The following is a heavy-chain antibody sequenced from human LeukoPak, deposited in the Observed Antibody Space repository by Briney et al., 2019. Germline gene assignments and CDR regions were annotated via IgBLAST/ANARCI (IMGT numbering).Heavy chain of an antibody. CDR2: ISGSSTHT. CDR1: GFTFSDYY. V-gene: IGHV3-11*03. CDR3: ATPGLLGYCSSAICAPPGY. D-gene: IGHD2-2*01. J-gene: IGHJ4*02. Sequence: SGGSLRLSCAASGFTFSDYYMCWIRQAPGKGLEWVSYISGSSTHTNYADSVKGRFTISRDNAKKSLYLQMNSLRAEDTAVYYCATPGLLGYCSSAICAPPGYWGQGTLVTVSS.